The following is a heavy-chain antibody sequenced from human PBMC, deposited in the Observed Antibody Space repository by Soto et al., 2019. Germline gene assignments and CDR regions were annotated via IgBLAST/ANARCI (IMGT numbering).Heavy chain of an antibody. J-gene: IGHJ4*02. CDR1: GYTFTSYG. CDR2: ISAYNGNT. D-gene: IGHD3-22*01. Sequence: ASVKVSCKASGYTFTSYGISWVRQAPGQGLEWMGWISAYNGNTNYAQKLQGRVTMTTDTSTSTAYMELRSLRSDDTAVYYCARVLPYYYDSSGYLDYWGQGXLVTVSS. CDR3: ARVLPYYYDSSGYLDY. V-gene: IGHV1-18*04.